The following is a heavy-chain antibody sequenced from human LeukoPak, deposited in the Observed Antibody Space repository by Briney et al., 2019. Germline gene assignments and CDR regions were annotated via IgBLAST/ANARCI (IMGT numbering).Heavy chain of an antibody. V-gene: IGHV4-4*02. J-gene: IGHJ5*02. CDR2: IYHSGST. CDR3: ARGYYDILTGYWFDP. CDR1: GGSISSSNW. D-gene: IGHD3-9*01. Sequence: SGTLSLTCAVSGGSISSSNWWSWVRQPPGKGLEWIGEIYHSGSTNYNPSLKSRVTISVDKSKNQFSLKLSSVTAVDTAVYYCARGYYDILTGYWFDPWGQGTLVTVSS.